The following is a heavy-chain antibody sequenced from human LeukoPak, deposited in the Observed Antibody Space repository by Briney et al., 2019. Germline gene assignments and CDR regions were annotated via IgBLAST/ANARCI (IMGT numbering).Heavy chain of an antibody. D-gene: IGHD6-13*01. CDR1: GFTFSSYE. CDR3: VGWINRIAAAGTHDAFDI. V-gene: IGHV3-21*01. Sequence: GGSLRLSCAASGFTFSSYEMKWVRQAPGKGLEWVSSISSSSSDIYYADSVKGRFTISRDNAKNSLYLQMNSLRAEDTAVYYCVGWINRIAAAGTHDAFDIWGQGTKVTVSS. J-gene: IGHJ3*02. CDR2: ISSSSSDI.